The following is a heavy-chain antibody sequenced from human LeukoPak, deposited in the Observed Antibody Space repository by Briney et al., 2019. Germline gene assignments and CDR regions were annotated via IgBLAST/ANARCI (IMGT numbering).Heavy chain of an antibody. V-gene: IGHV3-66*01. Sequence: GGSLRLSCAASGFTFSSYAMSWVRQAPGKGLEWVSVFFRGGSTYYADSVQGRFTISRDNSKNTFYLQMNSLRAEDTAVYYCARGVSLFGVVDLNCFDSWGQGTRVTVSS. D-gene: IGHD3-3*01. CDR2: FFRGGST. CDR1: GFTFSSYA. CDR3: ARGVSLFGVVDLNCFDS. J-gene: IGHJ4*02.